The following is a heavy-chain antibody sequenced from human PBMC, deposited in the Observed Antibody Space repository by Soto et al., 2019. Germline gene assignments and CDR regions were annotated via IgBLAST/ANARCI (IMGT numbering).Heavy chain of an antibody. V-gene: IGHV3-33*01. Sequence: QVQLVESGGGVVQPGRSLRLSCAASGFTFSSYGMHWVRQAPGKGLEWVAVIWYDGSNKYYADSVKGRFTISRDNSKNTLYLQMNSLRAEDTAVYYCARDLARITMIVVANGMDVWGQGTTVTVSS. CDR3: ARDLARITMIVVANGMDV. D-gene: IGHD3-22*01. J-gene: IGHJ6*02. CDR1: GFTFSSYG. CDR2: IWYDGSNK.